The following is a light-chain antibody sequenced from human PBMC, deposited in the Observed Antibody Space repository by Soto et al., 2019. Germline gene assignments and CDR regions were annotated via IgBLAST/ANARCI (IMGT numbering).Light chain of an antibody. V-gene: IGKV3-20*01. CDR3: QQYGSSPLT. Sequence: VSTQSPATLSLSAGESATPSCRARESVSSCYVAWYQQDPGQAPRLLIYEASIRAIVIPYRFSGSGSGTDFTLTISRLEPEDFAVYHCQQYGSSPLTFGEGTKVEIK. J-gene: IGKJ1*01. CDR2: EAS. CDR1: ESVSSCY.